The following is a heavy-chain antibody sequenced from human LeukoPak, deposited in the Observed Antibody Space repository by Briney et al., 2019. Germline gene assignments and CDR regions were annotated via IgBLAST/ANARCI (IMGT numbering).Heavy chain of an antibody. J-gene: IGHJ2*01. D-gene: IGHD3-10*01. CDR2: LYSGDST. CDR3: ARVGDHYHWYLDV. V-gene: IGHV3-53*01. Sequence: GGSLRLSCAASGLSVSTNYMNWVRQAPGKGLEWVSILYSGDSTYYADSVKGRFIVSRDNSKNTLYLQMNALRVEDTAVYYCARVGDHYHWYLDVWGRGTLVTVSS. CDR1: GLSVSTNY.